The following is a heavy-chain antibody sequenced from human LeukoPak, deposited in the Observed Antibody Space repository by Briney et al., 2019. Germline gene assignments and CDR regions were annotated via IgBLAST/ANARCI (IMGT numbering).Heavy chain of an antibody. Sequence: SETLSLTCTVSGGSISSGGYYWSWIRQHPGKGLEWIGYIYYSGSTYYNPSLKSRVTISVDTSKNQFSLKLSSVTAADTAVYYCARARASSSWSKYYYYYGMDVWGQGTTVTVSS. CDR3: ARARASSSWSKYYYYYGMDV. CDR1: GGSISSGGYY. J-gene: IGHJ6*02. CDR2: IYYSGST. D-gene: IGHD6-13*01. V-gene: IGHV4-31*03.